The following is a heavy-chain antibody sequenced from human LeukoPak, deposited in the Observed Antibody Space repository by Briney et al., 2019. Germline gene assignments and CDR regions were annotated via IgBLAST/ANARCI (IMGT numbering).Heavy chain of an antibody. D-gene: IGHD6-19*01. J-gene: IGHJ3*02. CDR2: IYHSGST. CDR1: GGSISSSNW. V-gene: IGHV4-4*02. Sequence: SETLSLTCADSGGSISSSNWWSWVRQPPGKGLEWIGEIYHSGSTNYNPSLKSRVTISVDKSKNQFSLKLSSVTAADTAVYYCARGRRQWLVQGAFDIWGQGTMVTVSS. CDR3: ARGRRQWLVQGAFDI.